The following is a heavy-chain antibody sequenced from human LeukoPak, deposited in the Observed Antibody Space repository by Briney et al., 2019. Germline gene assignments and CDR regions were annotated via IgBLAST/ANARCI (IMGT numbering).Heavy chain of an antibody. D-gene: IGHD5-24*01. Sequence: GGSLRLSCAASGLTLSDYYMSWIRHAPGKGLEWISYISDSGSTIYYANSVKGRFTISRDNAKNSLYLQMSSLRAEDTAVYYCASSQLSRDGYNPIDYWGQGTLVTVSS. V-gene: IGHV3-11*01. J-gene: IGHJ4*02. CDR1: GLTLSDYY. CDR3: ASSQLSRDGYNPIDY. CDR2: ISDSGSTI.